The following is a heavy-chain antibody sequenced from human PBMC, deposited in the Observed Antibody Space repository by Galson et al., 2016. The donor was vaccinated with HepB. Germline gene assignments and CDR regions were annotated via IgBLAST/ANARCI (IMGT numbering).Heavy chain of an antibody. CDR2: ISSGGTT. CDR3: ARDKMRWLQLVYFLDH. CDR1: GFTFNIYA. Sequence: SLRLSCAASGFTFNIYAMSWVRLAPGKGLEWVSAISSGGTTYYADSVKGRFTISRDNSKNTLYLQMDSLRAEDTAVYYGARDKMRWLQLVYFLDHWGQGTLVTVSS. V-gene: IGHV3-23*01. D-gene: IGHD5-24*01. J-gene: IGHJ4*02.